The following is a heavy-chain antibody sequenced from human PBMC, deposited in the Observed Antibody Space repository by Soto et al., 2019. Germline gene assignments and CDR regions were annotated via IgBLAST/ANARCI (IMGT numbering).Heavy chain of an antibody. J-gene: IGHJ4*01. V-gene: IGHV1-18*01. D-gene: IGHD6-13*01. CDR2: ITTYNGNT. CDR3: ARTGGLFSTSWYVFDY. Sequence: ASVKVSCKASGYTFTNYVLSWVRQAPGQGLEWMGWITTYNGNTNYAQNLQGRVTMTTDTSTSTAYMELRGLRSDDTAVYFCARTGGLFSTSWYVFDYWG. CDR1: GYTFTNYV.